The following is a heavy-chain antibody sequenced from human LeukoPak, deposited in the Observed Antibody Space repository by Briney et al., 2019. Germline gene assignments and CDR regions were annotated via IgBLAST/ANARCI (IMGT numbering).Heavy chain of an antibody. V-gene: IGHV4-30-4*01. D-gene: IGHD6-13*01. CDR1: GGSISSGDYY. J-gene: IGHJ4*02. CDR3: AKDRPYSSSWYYFDY. Sequence: SETLSLTCTVSGGSISSGDYYWSWIRQPPGKGLEWIGYIYYSGSTYYNPSLKSRVTISVDTSKNQFSLKLSSVTAADTAVYYCAKDRPYSSSWYYFDYWGQGTLVTVSS. CDR2: IYYSGST.